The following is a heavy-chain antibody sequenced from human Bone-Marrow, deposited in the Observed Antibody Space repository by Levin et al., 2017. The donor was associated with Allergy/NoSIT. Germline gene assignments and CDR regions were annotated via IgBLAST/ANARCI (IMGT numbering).Heavy chain of an antibody. J-gene: IGHJ6*03. CDR2: ISGSGDNT. Sequence: GGSLRLSCVASGFTFSSLEMSWVRQAPGKGLEWVSSISGSGDNTYYADSVKGRFTISRDNSKNTLLLQMSSLRAEDTAVYYCAKGSHMDVWGKGTTVTVSS. D-gene: IGHD1-26*01. CDR3: AKGSHMDV. V-gene: IGHV3-23*01. CDR1: GFTFSSLE.